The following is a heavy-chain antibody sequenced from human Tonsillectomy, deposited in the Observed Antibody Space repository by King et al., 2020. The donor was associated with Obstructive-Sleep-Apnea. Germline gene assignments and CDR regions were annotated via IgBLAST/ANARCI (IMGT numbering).Heavy chain of an antibody. CDR2: INHSGST. CDR3: ARRQGEYDSSVLSPFDY. Sequence: VQLQQWGAGLLKPSETLSLTCAVYGGSFSGYYWSWIRQPPGKGLEWIGEINHSGSTNYNPSLKSRVTISVDTSKNQFSLKLSSLTAADTAVYYCARRQGEYDSSVLSPFDYWGQGTLVTVSS. V-gene: IGHV4-34*01. D-gene: IGHD3-22*01. CDR1: GGSFSGYY. J-gene: IGHJ4*02.